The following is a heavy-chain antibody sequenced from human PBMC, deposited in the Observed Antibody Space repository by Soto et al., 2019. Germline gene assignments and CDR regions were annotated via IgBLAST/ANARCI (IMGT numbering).Heavy chain of an antibody. D-gene: IGHD3-3*02. CDR1: GFTFSNAW. CDR3: TTAPPPYPPAIRY. CDR2: IKSKTDGGTT. J-gene: IGHJ4*02. Sequence: EVQLVESGGGLVKPGGSLRLSCAASGFTFSNAWMSWVRQAPGKGLEWVGRIKSKTDGGTTDYAAPVKGRFTISRDDSKNTLYLQMNSLKTEDTAVYYCTTAPPPYPPAIRYWGQGTLVTVSS. V-gene: IGHV3-15*01.